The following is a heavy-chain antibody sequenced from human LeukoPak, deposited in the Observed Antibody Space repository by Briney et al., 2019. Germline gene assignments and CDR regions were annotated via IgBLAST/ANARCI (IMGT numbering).Heavy chain of an antibody. V-gene: IGHV1-18*01. J-gene: IGHJ4*02. Sequence: ASVKVSCTASGYTFTGYGISWVRQAPGQGLEWMGWISAYNGNTNYAQKLQGRVTMTTDTSTSTAYMELRSLRSDDTAVYYCARAGLYYYDSSGYYYWGQGTLVTVSS. D-gene: IGHD3-22*01. CDR1: GYTFTGYG. CDR3: ARAGLYYYDSSGYYY. CDR2: ISAYNGNT.